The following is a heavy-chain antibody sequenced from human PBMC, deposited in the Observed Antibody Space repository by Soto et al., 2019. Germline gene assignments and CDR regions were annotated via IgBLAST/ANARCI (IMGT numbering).Heavy chain of an antibody. J-gene: IGHJ1*01. Sequence: GGSLRLSCAASGFTISSFCMNWVRQAPGKGLEWVSSISTSSSYIYYADSVKGRFTISRDNAKNSLYLQMNSLRAEDTAVYYCARVGYYYDTSGFYPPPYFQHWGQGILVTVSS. V-gene: IGHV3-21*01. CDR1: GFTISSFC. D-gene: IGHD3-22*01. CDR3: ARVGYYYDTSGFYPPPYFQH. CDR2: ISTSSSYI.